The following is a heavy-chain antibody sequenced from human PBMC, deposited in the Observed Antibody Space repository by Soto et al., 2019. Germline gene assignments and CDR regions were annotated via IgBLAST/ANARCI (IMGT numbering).Heavy chain of an antibody. Sequence: GGPLRLSCAASGFTVSSNYMSWVRQAPGKGLEWVSVIYSGGSTYYADSVKGRFTISRDNSKNTLYLQMNSLRAEDTAVYYCARVRVAATLWFDPWGQGTLVTAPQ. CDR1: GFTVSSNY. D-gene: IGHD2-15*01. CDR3: ARVRVAATLWFDP. V-gene: IGHV3-66*01. J-gene: IGHJ5*02. CDR2: IYSGGST.